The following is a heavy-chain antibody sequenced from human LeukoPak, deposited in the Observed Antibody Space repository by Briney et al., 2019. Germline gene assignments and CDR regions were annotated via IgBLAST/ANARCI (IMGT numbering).Heavy chain of an antibody. Sequence: SETLSLTRTVSGGSISSDNCYWGWIRQPPGKGLDWIANIFYSGSTYYSPSLKSRVTISVDTSKNQFSLKLSSVTAADTAVYYCAGMRITTPTVRTLDYWGQGTLVTVSS. J-gene: IGHJ4*02. D-gene: IGHD1-14*01. CDR2: IFYSGST. V-gene: IGHV4-39*07. CDR3: AGMRITTPTVRTLDY. CDR1: GGSISSDNCY.